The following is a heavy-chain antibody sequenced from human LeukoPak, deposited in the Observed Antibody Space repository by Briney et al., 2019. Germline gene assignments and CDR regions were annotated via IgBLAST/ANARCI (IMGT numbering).Heavy chain of an antibody. CDR3: ASHDILTPFRDY. V-gene: IGHV4-39*07. CDR2: IYYSGTT. CDR1: WASISGTSYY. Sequence: SETLSLTWRVSWASISGTSYYWAWIRQPPGKGLEWIGTIYYSGTTYYSPSLKSRVTISVDTSKNQFSLKLTSVTAADTAVYYCASHDILTPFRDYWGQGTLVTVSS. J-gene: IGHJ4*02. D-gene: IGHD3-9*01.